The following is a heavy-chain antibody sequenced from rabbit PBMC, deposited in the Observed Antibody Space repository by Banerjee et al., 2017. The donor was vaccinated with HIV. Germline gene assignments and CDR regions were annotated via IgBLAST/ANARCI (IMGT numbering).Heavy chain of an antibody. V-gene: IGHV1S45*01. CDR2: IYTGSSGNT. Sequence: QEQLVESGGGLVQPEGSLTLTCTASGFSFSSSYWICWVRQAPGKGLEWIGCIYTGSSGNTEYASWAKGRFTISKTSSTTVDLKMTSLTAADTATYFCARRGNSAYYYATDLWGPGILVTVS. CDR3: ARRGNSAYYYATDL. J-gene: IGHJ6*01. CDR1: GFSFSSSYW. D-gene: IGHD1-1*01.